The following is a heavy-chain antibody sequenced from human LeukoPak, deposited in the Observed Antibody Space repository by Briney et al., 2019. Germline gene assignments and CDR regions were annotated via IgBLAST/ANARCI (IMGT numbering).Heavy chain of an antibody. D-gene: IGHD2-21*02. CDR2: SRNKADSYTT. Sequence: PGGSLRLSCAASGSILSDHHMDWVRQAPGKGLEWLGRSRNKADSYTTEYAASVKGRFTISRDDSRNSMYLQMNSLKTEDTAVYYCTTDPRVTPHYYYGMDVWGQGTTVTVSS. J-gene: IGHJ6*02. CDR3: TTDPRVTPHYYYGMDV. V-gene: IGHV3-72*01. CDR1: GSILSDHH.